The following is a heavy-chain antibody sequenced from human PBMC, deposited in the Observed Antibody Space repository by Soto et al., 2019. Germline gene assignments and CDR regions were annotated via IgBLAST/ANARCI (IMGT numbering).Heavy chain of an antibody. CDR3: TRGLSVTTRLWYYYYMDV. Sequence: GVLRLSCTGSGFTFGDYAMSWFRQAPGKGLEWVGFIRSKAYGGTTEYAASVKGRFTISRDDSKTIASLQMNSLKTEDTAVYYCTRGLSVTTRLWYYYYMDVWGKGTTVTVSS. CDR2: IRSKAYGGTT. J-gene: IGHJ6*03. CDR1: GFTFGDYA. V-gene: IGHV3-49*03. D-gene: IGHD4-4*01.